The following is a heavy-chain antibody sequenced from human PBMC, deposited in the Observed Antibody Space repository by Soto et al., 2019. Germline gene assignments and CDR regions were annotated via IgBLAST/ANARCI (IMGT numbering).Heavy chain of an antibody. CDR1: GGSISSYY. J-gene: IGHJ5*02. V-gene: IGHV4-59*01. CDR3: ARGGGVVEWLLNWFDP. D-gene: IGHD3-3*01. CDR2: IYYSGST. Sequence: PSETLSLTCTVSGGSISSYYWSWIRQPPGKGLEWIGYIYYSGSTNYNPSLKSRVTISVDTSKNQFSLKLSSVTAADTAVYYCARGGGVVEWLLNWFDPWGQGTLVTVSS.